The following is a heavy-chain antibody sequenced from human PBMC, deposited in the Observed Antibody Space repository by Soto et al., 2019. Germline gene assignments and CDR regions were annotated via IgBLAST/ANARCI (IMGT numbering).Heavy chain of an antibody. Sequence: QVQLVQSGAEVKKPGSSVKFSCKASGGTFSSYTISWVRQAPGQGLEWMGRIIPILGIANYAQKFQGRVTITADKSTSTAYMELSSLRSEDTAVYYCARGACSGGSCYSGSAFDIWGQGTMVTVSS. V-gene: IGHV1-69*02. CDR1: GGTFSSYT. CDR3: ARGACSGGSCYSGSAFDI. CDR2: IIPILGIA. J-gene: IGHJ3*02. D-gene: IGHD2-15*01.